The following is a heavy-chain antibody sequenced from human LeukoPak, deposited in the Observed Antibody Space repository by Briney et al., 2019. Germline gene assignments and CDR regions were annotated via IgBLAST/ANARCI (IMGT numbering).Heavy chain of an antibody. CDR3: ARQNYYGSGEDFDY. D-gene: IGHD3-10*01. CDR1: GGSISSYY. J-gene: IGHJ4*02. Sequence: SETLSLTCTVSGGSISSYYWSWIRQPPGKGLEWIGYIYYSGSTNYNPSLKSRVTISVDTSKNQFSLKLSSVTAADTAVYYCARQNYYGSGEDFDYWGQGTLVTVSS. CDR2: IYYSGST. V-gene: IGHV4-59*08.